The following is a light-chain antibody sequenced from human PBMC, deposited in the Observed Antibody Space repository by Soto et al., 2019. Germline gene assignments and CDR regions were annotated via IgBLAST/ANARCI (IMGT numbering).Light chain of an antibody. CDR2: AAS. CDR1: QSVSSF. Sequence: DIQMTQSPPSLSASVGDRVTITCRASQSVSSFLNWYQQKPGKAPKLLIYAASTLQSGVPSRFSGSGSGTDFTLTISCLQSEDFATYYCQQYYSYPLTFGGGTKVDI. J-gene: IGKJ4*01. CDR3: QQYYSYPLT. V-gene: IGKV1-39*01.